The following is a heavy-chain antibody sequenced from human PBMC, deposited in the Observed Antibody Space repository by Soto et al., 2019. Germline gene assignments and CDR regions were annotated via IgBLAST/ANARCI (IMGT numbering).Heavy chain of an antibody. J-gene: IGHJ4*02. CDR2: IIPIFGTA. D-gene: IGHD5-18*01. CDR3: ALGRGGDTAMATDD. Sequence: SVKVSCKASGGTFSSYAISWVRQAPGQGLEWMGGIIPIFGTANYAQKFQGRVTVTADKSTSTAYMELSSLRSEDTAVYYCALGRGGDTAMATDDWGQGTLVTVSS. V-gene: IGHV1-69*06. CDR1: GGTFSSYA.